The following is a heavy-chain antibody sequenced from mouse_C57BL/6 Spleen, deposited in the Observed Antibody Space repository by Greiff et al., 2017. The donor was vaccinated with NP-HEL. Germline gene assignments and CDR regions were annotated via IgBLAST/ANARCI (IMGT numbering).Heavy chain of an antibody. CDR1: GYTFTDYY. V-gene: IGHV1-76*01. CDR3: ARDYSNYYWYFDV. D-gene: IGHD2-5*01. J-gene: IGHJ1*03. Sequence: QVQLKESGAELVRPGASVKLSCKASGYTFTDYYINWVKQRPGQGLEWIARIYPGSGNTYYNEKFKGKATLTAEKSSSTAYMQLSSLTSEDSAVYFCARDYSNYYWYFDVWGTGTTVTVSS. CDR2: IYPGSGNT.